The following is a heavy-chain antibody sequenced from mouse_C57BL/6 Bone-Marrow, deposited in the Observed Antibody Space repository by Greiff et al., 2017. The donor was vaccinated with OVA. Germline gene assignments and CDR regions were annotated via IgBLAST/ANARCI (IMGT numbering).Heavy chain of an antibody. V-gene: IGHV1-85*01. CDR3: ARIYYDYGDYAMDY. D-gene: IGHD2-4*01. CDR2: IYPRDGST. J-gene: IGHJ4*01. CDR1: GYTFTSYD. Sequence: QVQLQQSGPELVKPGASVKISCKASGYTFTSYDINWVKQRPGQGLEWIGWIYPRDGSTKYNEKFKGKATLTVDTSSSTAYMELHSLTSEDSAVYFCARIYYDYGDYAMDYWGQGTSVTVSS.